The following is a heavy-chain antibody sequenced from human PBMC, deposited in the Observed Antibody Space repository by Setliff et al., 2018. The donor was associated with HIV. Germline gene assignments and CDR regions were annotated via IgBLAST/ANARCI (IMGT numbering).Heavy chain of an antibody. CDR1: GYTFSQYA. V-gene: IGHV1-3*04. J-gene: IGHJ6*04. Sequence: ASVKVSCKASGYTFSQYALHWVRQAPGQRLEWMGWINTGNEKTRYSQKFQGRVSIIRDTSANTAYMELTNLRSDDSAIYYCARVSGGRPGNYYYAMDVWGKGTTVTVSS. D-gene: IGHD1-26*01. CDR2: INTGNEKT. CDR3: ARVSGGRPGNYYYAMDV.